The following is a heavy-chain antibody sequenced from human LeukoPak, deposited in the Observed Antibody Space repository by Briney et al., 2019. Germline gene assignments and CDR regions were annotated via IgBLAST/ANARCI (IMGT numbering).Heavy chain of an antibody. J-gene: IGHJ4*02. CDR2: IHNSGST. V-gene: IGHV4-61*02. CDR3: ARNGYGSGSSW. Sequence: SETLSLTCTAPGASISTGSSYWSWIRQPAGEGLEWIGRIHNSGSTNYNPSLNSRVTISVDTSKNQVSLKLTSVTAADTAVYYCARNGYGSGSSWWGQGTLVTVSS. CDR1: GASISTGSSY. D-gene: IGHD3-10*01.